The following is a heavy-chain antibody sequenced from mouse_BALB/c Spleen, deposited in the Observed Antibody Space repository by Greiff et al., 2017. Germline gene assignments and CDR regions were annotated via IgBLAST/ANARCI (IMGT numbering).Heavy chain of an antibody. CDR3: ARCGYEAMDY. CDR1: GFTFSSFG. J-gene: IGHJ4*01. V-gene: IGHV5-17*02. Sequence: EVNVVESGGGLVQPGGSRKLSCAASGFTFSSFGMHWVRQAPEKGLEWVAYISSGSSTIYYADTVKGRFTISRDNPKNTLFLQMTSLRSEDTAMYYCARCGYEAMDYWGQGTSVTVSS. CDR2: ISSGSSTI.